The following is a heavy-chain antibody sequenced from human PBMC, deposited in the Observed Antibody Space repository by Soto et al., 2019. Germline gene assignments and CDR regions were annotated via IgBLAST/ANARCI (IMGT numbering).Heavy chain of an antibody. CDR2: IYYSGST. V-gene: IGHV4-30-4*01. D-gene: IGHD3-22*01. CDR3: ARDSGPGSGFAFDI. CDR1: GGSISRGDYY. Sequence: SETLSLTCTVSGGSISRGDYYWSWIRQPPGKGLEWIGYIYYSGSTYYNPSLKSRVTISVDTSKNQFSLKLSSVTAADTAVYYCARDSGPGSGFAFDIWGQGTMVTVSS. J-gene: IGHJ3*02.